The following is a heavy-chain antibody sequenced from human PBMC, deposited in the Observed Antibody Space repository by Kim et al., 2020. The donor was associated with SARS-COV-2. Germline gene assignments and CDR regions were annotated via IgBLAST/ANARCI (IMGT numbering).Heavy chain of an antibody. Sequence: SDTLSLTCAVYGGSFSTYYWSWIRQPPGKGLEWIGEINHSGSTNYNPSLKSRVTISVDTSKNQFSLKLSSVTAADTAVYYCARVRGGNLLFGYYYYGMDV. CDR3: ARVRGGNLLFGYYYYGMDV. D-gene: IGHD3-10*01. CDR1: GGSFSTYY. V-gene: IGHV4-34*01. CDR2: INHSGST. J-gene: IGHJ6*01.